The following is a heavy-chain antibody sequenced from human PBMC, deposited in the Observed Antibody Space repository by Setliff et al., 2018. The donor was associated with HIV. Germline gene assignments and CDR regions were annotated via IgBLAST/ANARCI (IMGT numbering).Heavy chain of an antibody. CDR2: IDSSGTT. CDR1: GGSFGVYR. J-gene: IGHJ4*02. V-gene: IGHV4-4*07. CDR3: ARAYFGSGIYY. D-gene: IGHD3-10*01. Sequence: PSETLSLTCTISGGSFGVYRWSWIRQSAGRGLEWIGRIDSSGTTDYKPSLKGRVAISLDTSKNQFSLKVNSVTAADTAVYYCARAYFGSGIYYWGQGTLVTVSS.